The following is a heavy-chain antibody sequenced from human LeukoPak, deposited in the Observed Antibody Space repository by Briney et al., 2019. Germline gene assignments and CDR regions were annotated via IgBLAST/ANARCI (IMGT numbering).Heavy chain of an antibody. Sequence: SETLSLTCTVSGDSINSRNYYWGWIRQPPGKGLEWIGSLYFTGSTYYNPSLKRRVTISLDTAKKQFSLKLISVTGADTAVYYCARSLQDIWSGYEAPRRPFAQGGRGTLVTVTS. CDR1: GDSINSRNYY. V-gene: IGHV4-39*01. J-gene: IGHJ4*02. D-gene: IGHD3-3*01. CDR2: LYFTGST. CDR3: ARSLQDIWSGYEAPRRPFAQ.